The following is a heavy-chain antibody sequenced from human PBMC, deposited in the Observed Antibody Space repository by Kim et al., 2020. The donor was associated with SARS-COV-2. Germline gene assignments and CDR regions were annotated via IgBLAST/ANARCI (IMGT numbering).Heavy chain of an antibody. D-gene: IGHD1-26*01. V-gene: IGHV4-59*08. Sequence: PTLKSRVTISVDTSKNQFSLKLSSVTAADTAVYYCARQEGLGGSYSFDYWGQGTLVTVSS. J-gene: IGHJ4*02. CDR3: ARQEGLGGSYSFDY.